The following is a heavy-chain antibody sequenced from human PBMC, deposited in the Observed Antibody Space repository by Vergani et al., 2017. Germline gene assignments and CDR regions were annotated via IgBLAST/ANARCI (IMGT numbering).Heavy chain of an antibody. CDR1: GFTFSSYW. V-gene: IGHV3-7*01. D-gene: IGHD5-12*01. CDR2: IKQDVSEK. CDR3: ARENGVATRGYYMDV. Sequence: EVQLVESGGGLVQPGGSLRLSCAASGFTFSSYWMSWVRQAPGKGLEWVANIKQDVSEKYYVDSVKGRFTISRDNAKNSLYLQMNSLRAEDTAVYYCARENGVATRGYYMDVWGKGTTVTVSS. J-gene: IGHJ6*03.